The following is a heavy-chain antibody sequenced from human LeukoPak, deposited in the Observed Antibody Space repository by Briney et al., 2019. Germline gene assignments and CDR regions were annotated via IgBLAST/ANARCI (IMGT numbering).Heavy chain of an antibody. V-gene: IGHV1-18*01. CDR3: ARDHTLASAEY. D-gene: IGHD6-13*01. Sequence: GASVKLSCNSSGYTFTIYGISWVRHAPAQGLEWMGWISAYNGNTNYAQKLQGRFTMTTDTSTSTAYMELRSLRSDDTAVYYCARDHTLASAEYWGQGTLVTVSS. CDR2: ISAYNGNT. J-gene: IGHJ4*02. CDR1: GYTFTIYG.